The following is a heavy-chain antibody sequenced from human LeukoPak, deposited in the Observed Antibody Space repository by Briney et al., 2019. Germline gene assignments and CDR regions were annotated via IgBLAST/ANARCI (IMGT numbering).Heavy chain of an antibody. Sequence: ASVKVSCKASGYTSTGYYIHWVRQAPGQGLEWMGWINPNSGGTKYAQKFQGRVTMTRDTSISTAYMGLSSLTSDDTALCYCATDGAVAGTAYPEYWGQGTLVTVSS. CDR1: GYTSTGYY. CDR2: INPNSGGT. J-gene: IGHJ4*02. CDR3: ATDGAVAGTAYPEY. D-gene: IGHD6-19*01. V-gene: IGHV1-2*02.